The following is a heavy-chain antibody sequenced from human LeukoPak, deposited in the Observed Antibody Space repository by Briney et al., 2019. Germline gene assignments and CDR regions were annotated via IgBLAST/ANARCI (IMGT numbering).Heavy chain of an antibody. D-gene: IGHD4-23*01. Sequence: GASVKVSCKASGCTFSSYAISWVRQAPGQGLEWMGGIIPIFGTANYAQKFQGRVTITADESASTAYMELSSLRSEDTAVYYCARALRWYVQYYFDYWGQGTLVTVSS. CDR1: GCTFSSYA. V-gene: IGHV1-69*13. J-gene: IGHJ4*02. CDR2: IIPIFGTA. CDR3: ARALRWYVQYYFDY.